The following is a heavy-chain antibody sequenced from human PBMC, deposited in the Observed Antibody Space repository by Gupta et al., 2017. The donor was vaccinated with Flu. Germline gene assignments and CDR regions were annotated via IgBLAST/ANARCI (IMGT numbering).Heavy chain of an antibody. Sequence: TFDDSAMHWVGQGRERGLEWVSGIYWNANRIGYVDSVKGRFTIAFDKAKKSLYLETNYPRVEDTALYYCIKYLGPEAAASWVQGTQGTVS. CDR1: TFDDSA. CDR3: IKYLGPEAAAS. CDR2: IYWNANRI. V-gene: IGHV3-9*01. D-gene: IGHD6-25*01. J-gene: IGHJ5*02.